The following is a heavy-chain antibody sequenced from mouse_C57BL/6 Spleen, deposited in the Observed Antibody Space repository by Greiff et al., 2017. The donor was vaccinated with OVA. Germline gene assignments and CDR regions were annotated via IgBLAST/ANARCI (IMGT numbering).Heavy chain of an antibody. V-gene: IGHV1-64*01. CDR3: ARGLPPDGCYAMDY. Sequence: VQLQQPGAELVKPGASVKLSCKASGYTFTSYWMHWVKQRPGQGLEWIGMIHPNSGSTNYNEKFKSKATLTVDKSSSTAYMQLSSLTSEVSAVXYCARGLPPDGCYAMDYWGQGTSVTVSS. J-gene: IGHJ4*01. CDR1: GYTFTSYW. CDR2: IHPNSGST. D-gene: IGHD2-3*01.